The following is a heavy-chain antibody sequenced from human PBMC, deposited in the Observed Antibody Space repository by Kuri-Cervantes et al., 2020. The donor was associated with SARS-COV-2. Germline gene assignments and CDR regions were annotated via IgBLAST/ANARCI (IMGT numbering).Heavy chain of an antibody. V-gene: IGHV1-46*01. CDR1: GYTFTSYY. CDR3: ARDYILGWFDP. CDR2: INPSGGST. J-gene: IGHJ5*02. Sequence: KATGYTFTSYYVHWVRQAPGQGLEWMGIINPSGGSTSYAQKFQGRVTIARDTSTSTVYMELSSLRSEDTAVYYCARDYILGWFDPWGQGPLVTVSS. D-gene: IGHD3-16*01.